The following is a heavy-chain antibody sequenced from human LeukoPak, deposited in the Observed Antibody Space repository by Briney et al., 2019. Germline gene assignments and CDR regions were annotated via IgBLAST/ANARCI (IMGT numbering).Heavy chain of an antibody. Sequence: GGSLRLSCAASGFTFSSYAISWVRQAPGKGLEWVSAISNSGDNTFYAGSVKGRFTISRDNSKNTLYLQMNSLGPEDTAMYYCAKVRVVFNWNYAYYFDYWGQGTLVTVSS. D-gene: IGHD1-7*01. J-gene: IGHJ4*02. V-gene: IGHV3-23*01. CDR3: AKVRVVFNWNYAYYFDY. CDR2: ISNSGDNT. CDR1: GFTFSSYA.